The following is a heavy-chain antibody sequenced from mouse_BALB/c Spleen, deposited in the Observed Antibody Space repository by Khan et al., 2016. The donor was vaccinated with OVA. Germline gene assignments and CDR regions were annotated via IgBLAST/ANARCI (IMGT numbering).Heavy chain of an antibody. CDR2: ISGDSSTI. CDR1: GFTFSSYG. D-gene: IGHD1-1*01. J-gene: IGHJ2*01. Sequence: EVELVESGGGLVQPGGSPKLSCAASGFTFSSYGMHWVRQAPEKGLEWVAYISGDSSTIYYTDTVKGRFTISRDNPKNTLSLQMTSLMSEDTAMYYCATSYYYGYYFDYWGPGTTLTVSS. V-gene: IGHV5-17*02. CDR3: ATSYYYGYYFDY.